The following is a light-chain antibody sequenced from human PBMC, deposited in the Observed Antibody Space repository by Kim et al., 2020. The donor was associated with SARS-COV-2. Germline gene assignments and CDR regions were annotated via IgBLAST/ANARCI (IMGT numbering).Light chain of an antibody. Sequence: PGQRVTISCSGSNSNIGGNSVSWYQQLPGTAPKLLIHSNDERPSGVPDRFSGSKSGTSASLAIGGLQSEDEAEYYCATWDDSLSWVFGGGTQLTVL. CDR1: NSNIGGNS. CDR2: SND. J-gene: IGLJ3*02. V-gene: IGLV1-44*01. CDR3: ATWDDSLSWV.